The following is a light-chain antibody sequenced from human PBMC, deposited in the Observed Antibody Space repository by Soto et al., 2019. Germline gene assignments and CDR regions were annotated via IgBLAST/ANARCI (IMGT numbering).Light chain of an antibody. CDR1: QSVSTS. V-gene: IGKV3-11*01. CDR2: DAS. J-gene: IGKJ4*01. Sequence: EIVLTQSPATLSLSPGERATLSCKASQSVSTSLAWYQQKPGQPPRLLIYDASNRAAGIPARFSGSGSGTDFTLTISSLEPEDFAVYYCQQRGNWSPLTFGGGTKVEIK. CDR3: QQRGNWSPLT.